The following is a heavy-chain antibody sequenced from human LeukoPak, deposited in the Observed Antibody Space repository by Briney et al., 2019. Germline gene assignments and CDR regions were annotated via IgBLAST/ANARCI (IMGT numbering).Heavy chain of an antibody. J-gene: IGHJ4*02. CDR1: GFTFSDYY. Sequence: GGSLRLSCAASGFTFSDYYMSWIRQAPGKGLEWVSYISGSSGIIDYADSVRGRFTISRDNAKNSLYLQMNSLRAEDTAVYYCARGSIYYESSGQVPFDYWGQGTLVTVSS. D-gene: IGHD3-22*01. CDR3: ARGSIYYESSGQVPFDY. CDR2: ISGSSGII. V-gene: IGHV3-11*04.